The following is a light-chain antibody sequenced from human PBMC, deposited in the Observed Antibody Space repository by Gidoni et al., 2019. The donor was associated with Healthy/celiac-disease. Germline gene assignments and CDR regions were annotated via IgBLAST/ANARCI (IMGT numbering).Light chain of an antibody. V-gene: IGKV1-39*01. Sequence: IKMLKPHSSLSASVGDRVTITCRASHSLSSYLNWYQQKPGKAPHLLIYASASLQSCVPSRFSGSGSGTGFTLTISSLQPEDLATYFCQQSYSTPALTFGGGTKVEIK. CDR1: HSLSSY. J-gene: IGKJ4*01. CDR3: QQSYSTPALT. CDR2: ASA.